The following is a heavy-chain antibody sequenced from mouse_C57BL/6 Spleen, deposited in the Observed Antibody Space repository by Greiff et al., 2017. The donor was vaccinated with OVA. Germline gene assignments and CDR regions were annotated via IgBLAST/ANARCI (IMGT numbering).Heavy chain of an antibody. CDR2: ISDGGSYT. CDR1: GFTFSSYA. D-gene: IGHD2-5*01. J-gene: IGHJ2*01. CDR3: ARDGSNYDYFDD. Sequence: EVKLVESGGGLVKPGGSLKLSCAASGFTFSSYAMSWVRQTPEKRLEWVATISDGGSYTYYPDKVKGRFTISRDNAKNNLYLQMSHLKSEDTAMYYCARDGSNYDYFDDWGQGTTLTVSS. V-gene: IGHV5-4*01.